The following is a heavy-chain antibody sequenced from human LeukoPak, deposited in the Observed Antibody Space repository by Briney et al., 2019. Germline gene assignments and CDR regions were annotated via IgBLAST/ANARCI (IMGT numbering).Heavy chain of an antibody. J-gene: IGHJ4*02. CDR1: GYSISSGYY. Sequence: PSETLSLTCTVSGYSISSGYYWGWIRQPPGKGLEWIGSIYHSGSTYYNPSLKSRVTISVDTSKKQFSLKLSSVTAADTAVYYCARDGYGGVDYWGQGTLVTVSS. CDR3: ARDGYGGVDY. D-gene: IGHD3-10*01. CDR2: IYHSGST. V-gene: IGHV4-38-2*02.